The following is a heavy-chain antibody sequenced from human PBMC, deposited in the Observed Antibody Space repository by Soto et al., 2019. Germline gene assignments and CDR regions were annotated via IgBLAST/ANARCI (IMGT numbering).Heavy chain of an antibody. CDR3: AKPRRGYSGYDFGY. D-gene: IGHD5-12*01. J-gene: IGHJ4*02. Sequence: QVRLVESGGGVVQPGRSLRLSCATSGFTFSNYGLHWLRQAPGKGLEWLAIISFDGSNQFYSASVKGRFTISRDNSKNTLYLQMNSLRAEDPAVYYCAKPRRGYSGYDFGYWGQGTLVTVSS. V-gene: IGHV3-30*18. CDR2: ISFDGSNQ. CDR1: GFTFSNYG.